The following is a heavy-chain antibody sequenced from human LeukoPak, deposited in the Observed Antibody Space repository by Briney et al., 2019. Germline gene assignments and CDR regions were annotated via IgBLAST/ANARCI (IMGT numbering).Heavy chain of an antibody. D-gene: IGHD1-14*01. CDR2: IYYRGST. J-gene: IGHJ4*02. Sequence: SSETLSLTCTVAAGSVSRYYWGSIRQPPRKGLEWVVDIYYRGSTHYHPSLKSRVTISVDPSKNQFPPKLSSVTAADPAVYYCARLHHAPYFDYSGQRTLATVSS. CDR1: AGSVSRYY. CDR3: ARLHHAPYFDY. V-gene: IGHV4-59*02.